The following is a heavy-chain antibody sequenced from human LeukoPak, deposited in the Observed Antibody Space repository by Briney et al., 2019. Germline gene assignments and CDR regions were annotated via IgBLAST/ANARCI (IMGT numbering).Heavy chain of an antibody. CDR2: IGSSGSTI. Sequence: GGSLRLSCATSGFTFSTYSMSWVRQAPGRGLEWVSYIGSSGSTIYYADSVKGRFTISRDNAKNSLYLQMNSLRAEDTAIYYCVGQNYFDYWGRGTLVTVSS. CDR1: GFTFSTYS. J-gene: IGHJ4*02. V-gene: IGHV3-48*01. CDR3: VGQNYFDY.